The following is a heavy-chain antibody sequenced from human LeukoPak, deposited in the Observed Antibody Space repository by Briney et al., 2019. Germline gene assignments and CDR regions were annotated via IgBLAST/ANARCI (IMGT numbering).Heavy chain of an antibody. CDR3: ARDPTQYLRYGYFDY. CDR1: GFTFSSYA. V-gene: IGHV3-23*01. CDR2: ISGSGGST. D-gene: IGHD4-11*01. J-gene: IGHJ4*02. Sequence: PGGSLRLSCAASGFTFSSYAMSWVRQAPGKGLEWVSAISGSGGSTYYADSVKGRFTISRDNSKNTLYLQMNSLRAEDTAIFYCARDPTQYLRYGYFDYWGPGILVTVSS.